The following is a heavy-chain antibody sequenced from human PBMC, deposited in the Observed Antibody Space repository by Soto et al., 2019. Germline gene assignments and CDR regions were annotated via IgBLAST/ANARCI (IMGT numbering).Heavy chain of an antibody. V-gene: IGHV4-31*03. Sequence: QVQLQESGPGLVKPSQTLSLTCTVSGGSISSGGYYWSWIRQHPGKGLEWIGYIYYSGSTYYNPSLKSRVTRSVDTSKNQFSLKLSSVTAADTAVYYCARSRVAGTRWFDPWGQGTLVTVSS. CDR2: IYYSGST. D-gene: IGHD6-19*01. J-gene: IGHJ5*02. CDR3: ARSRVAGTRWFDP. CDR1: GGSISSGGYY.